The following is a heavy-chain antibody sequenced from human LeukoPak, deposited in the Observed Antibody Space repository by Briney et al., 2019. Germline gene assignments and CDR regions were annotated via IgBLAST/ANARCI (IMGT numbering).Heavy chain of an antibody. Sequence: ASVKVSCKPSGYTFTRYGINWVRQAPGQGLEWMGWISVYNGNTNYAQKFQGRVTLTTDTSTSTAYMELRSLRSDDTAVYYCARIYNDYVPPAEGFDYWGQGTLVTVSS. D-gene: IGHD4-17*01. J-gene: IGHJ4*02. V-gene: IGHV1-18*01. CDR2: ISVYNGNT. CDR1: GYTFTRYG. CDR3: ARIYNDYVPPAEGFDY.